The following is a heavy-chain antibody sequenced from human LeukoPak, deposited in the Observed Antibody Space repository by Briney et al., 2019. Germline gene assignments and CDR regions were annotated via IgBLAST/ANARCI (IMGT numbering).Heavy chain of an antibody. D-gene: IGHD3-10*01. CDR2: ITSSSSFV. V-gene: IGHV3-21*01. CDR1: GFTFSSYS. J-gene: IGHJ6*03. Sequence: GGSLRLSCAASGFTFSSYSMNWVRQAPGKGLEWVSSITSSSSFVNYADSVKGRFTISRDNAKNSLYLQMNTLRAEDTAVYYCARDLVWFGEPKGYYNYMDVWGKGTTVTVSS. CDR3: ARDLVWFGEPKGYYNYMDV.